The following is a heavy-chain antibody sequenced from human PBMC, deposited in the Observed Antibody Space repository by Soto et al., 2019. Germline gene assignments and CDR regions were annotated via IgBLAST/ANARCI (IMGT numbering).Heavy chain of an antibody. V-gene: IGHV3-30*02. Sequence: PWGSLRLSCEAYGFTFSSYWMGWFRQAPGKGLEWVAVIWANGINKYYADSVRGRFTISRDNSKNTLDLQMNSLRAEDTAVYYCAKDLTPYCGGECSVYFAYWGKGTLVTVSS. D-gene: IGHD2-21*01. J-gene: IGHJ4*02. CDR3: AKDLTPYCGGECSVYFAY. CDR1: GFTFSSYW. CDR2: IWANGINK.